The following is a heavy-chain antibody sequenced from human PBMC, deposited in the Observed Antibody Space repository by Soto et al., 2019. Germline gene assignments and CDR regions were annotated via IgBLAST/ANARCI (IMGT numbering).Heavy chain of an antibody. D-gene: IGHD2-15*01. J-gene: IGHJ4*02. V-gene: IGHV3-23*01. Sequence: VSLRLSCAASGFTFSRFDMSWVRQAPGKGLQWVAGISLGGGSTYYTDSVKGRFTISRDNSQNTLYLQMNSLRGEDTAVYYCAKTVSIAVVAAPNFDSWGQGTLVTVSS. CDR1: GFTFSRFD. CDR3: AKTVSIAVVAAPNFDS. CDR2: ISLGGGST.